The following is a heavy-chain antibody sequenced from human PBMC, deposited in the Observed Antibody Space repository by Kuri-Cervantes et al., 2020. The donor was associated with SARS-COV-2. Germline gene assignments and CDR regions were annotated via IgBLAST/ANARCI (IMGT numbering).Heavy chain of an antibody. V-gene: IGHV4-59*01. J-gene: IGHJ2*01. CDR3: ARVSGSGSNWAWYFDL. D-gene: IGHD1-26*01. Sequence: GSLRLSCAASGFTFSSYAMSWIRQPPGKGLEWIGYIYNSGSTNYNPSLKSRVTISVDTSKNQFSLKLSSVTAADTAVYHCARVSGSGSNWAWYFDLWGRGTLVTVSS. CDR1: GFTFSSYA. CDR2: IYNSGST.